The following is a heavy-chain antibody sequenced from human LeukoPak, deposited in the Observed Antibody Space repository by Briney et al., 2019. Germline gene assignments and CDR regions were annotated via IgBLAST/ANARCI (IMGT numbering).Heavy chain of an antibody. D-gene: IGHD2-15*01. CDR1: GSRFTSYW. V-gene: IGHV5-51*01. J-gene: IGHJ4*02. CDR2: IYPGDSDT. Sequence: GESLQISCKGSGSRFTSYWIGWVRQMPGKGLEWMGIIYPGDSDTRYSPSFQGQVTISADKSISTAYLQWSSLKASDTAMYYCARRMPCSGGSCYSDYFDYGGQGTLVTVSS. CDR3: ARRMPCSGGSCYSDYFDY.